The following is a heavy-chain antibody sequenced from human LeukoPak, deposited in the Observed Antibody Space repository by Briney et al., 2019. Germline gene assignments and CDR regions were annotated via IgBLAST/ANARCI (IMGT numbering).Heavy chain of an antibody. J-gene: IGHJ4*02. CDR1: GYTFTGYY. D-gene: IGHD6-13*01. CDR2: INPNSGGT. V-gene: IGHV1-2*02. CDR3: ARSGSSWSLIIDY. Sequence: ASVKVSCKASGYTFTGYYMHWVRQAPGQGLEWMGWINPNSGGTNYAQKFQGRVTMTRDTSISTAYMELSRLRSDDTAEYYCARSGSSWSLIIDYWGQGTLVTVSS.